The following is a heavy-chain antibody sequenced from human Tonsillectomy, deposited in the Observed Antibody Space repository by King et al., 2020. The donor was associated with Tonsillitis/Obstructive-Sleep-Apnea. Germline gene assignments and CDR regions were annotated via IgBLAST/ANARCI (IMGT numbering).Heavy chain of an antibody. CDR3: ARQGQGELHFDY. CDR2: IYPGDSDT. CDR1: GYDFSTYW. D-gene: IGHD1-7*01. V-gene: IGHV5-51*01. J-gene: IGHJ4*02. Sequence: QLVQSGPEVKKPGESLKISCKGSGYDFSTYWIGWVRQMPGKGLEWMGIIYPGDSDTKYSPSIQGQVTIAVDRSISIAYLQWSSLKASDTAFYHCARQGQGELHFDYWGQGTLVTVSS.